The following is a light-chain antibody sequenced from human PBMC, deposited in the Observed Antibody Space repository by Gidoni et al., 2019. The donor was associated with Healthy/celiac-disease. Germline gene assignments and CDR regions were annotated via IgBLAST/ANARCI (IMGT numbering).Light chain of an antibody. CDR1: QSVLYRSNNQNY. CDR3: QQYYSTPRT. J-gene: IGKJ1*01. CDR2: WAS. Sequence: DIVMTQSPDALAVSLGERATIHCKSSQSVLYRSNNQNYLAWYQQKPGQPPKLLIYWASTRESGVPDRFSGSGSGTDFTLTISSLQAEDVAVYYCQQYYSTPRTFGQGTKVEIK. V-gene: IGKV4-1*01.